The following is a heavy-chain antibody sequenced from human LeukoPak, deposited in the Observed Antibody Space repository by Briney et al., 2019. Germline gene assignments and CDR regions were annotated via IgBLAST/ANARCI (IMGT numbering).Heavy chain of an antibody. D-gene: IGHD3-3*01. CDR2: ISGSWGST. CDR3: AKDPRGYDFGY. Sequence: GGALRLSCAASGYIYSRYPMSWVRQAPAKGLEWASAISGSWGSTYYADSVKCQFTISRDNAKNPLYLQMNSLRAEDTAVYYCAKDPRGYDFGYWGQGTLVTVSS. V-gene: IGHV3-23*01. J-gene: IGHJ4*02. CDR1: GYIYSRYP.